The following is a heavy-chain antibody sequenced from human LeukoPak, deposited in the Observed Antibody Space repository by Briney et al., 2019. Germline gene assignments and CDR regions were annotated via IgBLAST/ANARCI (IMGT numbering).Heavy chain of an antibody. V-gene: IGHV4-34*01. D-gene: IGHD4-17*01. CDR1: GGSFSGYY. CDR2: TNHSGST. J-gene: IGHJ4*02. Sequence: SETLSLTCAVYGGSFSGYYWSWIRQPPGKGLEWIGETNHSGSTNYNPSLKSRVTISVDTSKNQFSLKLSSVTAADTAVYYCARAPTVTQSGISDYWGQGTLVTVSS. CDR3: ARAPTVTQSGISDY.